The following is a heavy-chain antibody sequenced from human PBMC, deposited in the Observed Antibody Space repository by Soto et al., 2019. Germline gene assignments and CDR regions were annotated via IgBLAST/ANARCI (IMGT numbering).Heavy chain of an antibody. Sequence: QVQLQESGPGLVKPSQTLSLTCTVSGGSISSGDYYWSWIRQPPGKGLEWIGYIYYSGSTYYNPSLKSRVTISVDTSKNQFSLKLSSVTAADTAVYYCARDQYDIVGDYYYGMDVWGQGTTVTVSS. CDR2: IYYSGST. CDR1: GGSISSGDYY. V-gene: IGHV4-30-4*01. D-gene: IGHD3-9*01. CDR3: ARDQYDIVGDYYYGMDV. J-gene: IGHJ6*02.